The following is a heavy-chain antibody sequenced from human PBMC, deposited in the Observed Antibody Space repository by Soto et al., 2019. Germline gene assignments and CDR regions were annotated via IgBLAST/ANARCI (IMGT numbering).Heavy chain of an antibody. Sequence: TGGSLRLSCAASGFTFSSYAMHWVRQAPGKGLEWVAVISYDGSNKYYADSVKGRFTISRDNSKNTLYLQMNSLRAEDTAVYYCAGYYYGMDVWGQGTTVTVSS. J-gene: IGHJ6*02. V-gene: IGHV3-30-3*01. CDR1: GFTFSSYA. CDR3: AGYYYGMDV. CDR2: ISYDGSNK.